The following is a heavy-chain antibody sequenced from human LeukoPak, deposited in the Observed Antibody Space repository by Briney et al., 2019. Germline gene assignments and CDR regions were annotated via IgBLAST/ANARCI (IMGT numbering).Heavy chain of an antibody. V-gene: IGHV3-11*04. D-gene: IGHD5-24*01. Sequence: PGGSLRLSCAASGFTFSDYYMSWIRQAPGKGLEWLSCISTTSSTRYYADSVKGRFTISRDNAKKSLYLQVNSLRAEDTAVYYCARTGDGYSSFSYYYMDVWGKGTTVSVSS. J-gene: IGHJ6*03. CDR1: GFTFSDYY. CDR2: ISTTSSTR. CDR3: ARTGDGYSSFSYYYMDV.